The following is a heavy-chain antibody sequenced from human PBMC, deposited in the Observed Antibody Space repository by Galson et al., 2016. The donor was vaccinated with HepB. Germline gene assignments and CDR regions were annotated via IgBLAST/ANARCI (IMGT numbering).Heavy chain of an antibody. CDR2: IYYSGGT. CDR3: ARLTVFGVVTLDS. CDR1: GGSINGYY. V-gene: IGHV4-59*01. D-gene: IGHD3-3*01. Sequence: ETLSLTCTVSGGSINGYYWSWIRQPPGKGLEWIGDIYYSGGTNYNSSLKSRVTISVETSKNQFSLQLTSVTAADTAVYYCARLTVFGVVTLDSWGQGTLVTVSS. J-gene: IGHJ5*01.